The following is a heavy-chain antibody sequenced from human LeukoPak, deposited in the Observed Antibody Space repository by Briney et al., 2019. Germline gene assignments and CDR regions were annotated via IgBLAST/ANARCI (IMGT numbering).Heavy chain of an antibody. D-gene: IGHD2-2*01. CDR2: ISYDGSNK. J-gene: IGHJ5*02. CDR3: AKDRYCSSTSCYRKAQLYNWFDP. V-gene: IGHV3-30*18. CDR1: GFTFSSYG. Sequence: PGGSLRLSCAASGFTFSSYGMHWVRQAPGKGLEWVAVISYDGSNKYYADSVKGRFTISRDNSKNTLYLQMNSLRAEDTAVYYCAKDRYCSSTSCYRKAQLYNWFDPWGQGTLVTVSS.